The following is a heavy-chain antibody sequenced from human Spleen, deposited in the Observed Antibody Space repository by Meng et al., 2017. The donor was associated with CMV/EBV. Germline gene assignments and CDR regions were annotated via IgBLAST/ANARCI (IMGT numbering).Heavy chain of an antibody. D-gene: IGHD3-10*01. J-gene: IGHJ4*02. Sequence: GSLRLSCAASGFTFSSYWMSWVRQPPGKGLEWIGEINHSGGTNYNPSLKSRVTISVDPSKNHFSLKLSSVTAADTAVYFCARMGSSPRNFLDCSGQGTLVTVSS. CDR1: GFTFSSYW. CDR2: INHSGGT. V-gene: IGHV4-34*01. CDR3: ARMGSSPRNFLDC.